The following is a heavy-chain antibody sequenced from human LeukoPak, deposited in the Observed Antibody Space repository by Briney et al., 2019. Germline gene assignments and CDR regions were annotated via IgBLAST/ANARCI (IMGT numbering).Heavy chain of an antibody. Sequence: SVKVSCKASGGTFSSYAISWVRQAPGQGLEWMGRIIPILGIANYAQKFQGRVTITADKSTSTAYMELSSLRSEDTAVYYCATRIAAAGPKNYYFDYWGQGTLVTVSS. CDR2: IIPILGIA. D-gene: IGHD6-13*01. CDR1: GGTFSSYA. CDR3: ATRIAAAGPKNYYFDY. J-gene: IGHJ4*02. V-gene: IGHV1-69*04.